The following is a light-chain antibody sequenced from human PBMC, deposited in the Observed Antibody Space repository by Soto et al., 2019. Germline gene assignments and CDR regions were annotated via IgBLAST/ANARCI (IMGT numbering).Light chain of an antibody. V-gene: IGLV1-40*01. Sequence: QSVLTQPPSVSGAPGQRVTISCTGSSSNIGAGYDVHWYQQLPGTAPKLLIYGNSNRPSGVPDRFSGSKSGTSASLAITGLQAEDEADYYCQVWVGSSDRTFGGGTKLTVL. CDR3: QVWVGSSDRT. CDR2: GNS. J-gene: IGLJ2*01. CDR1: SSNIGAGYD.